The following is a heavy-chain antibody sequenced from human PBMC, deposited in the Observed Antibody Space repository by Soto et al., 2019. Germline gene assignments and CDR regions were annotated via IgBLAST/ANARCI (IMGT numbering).Heavy chain of an antibody. J-gene: IGHJ6*02. CDR1: GITFNRSA. CDR3: AAVQESPYSMGI. V-gene: IGHV1-58*02. D-gene: IGHD2-15*01. Sequence: QMQLVQSGPEVKKPGTSVKVSCKASGITFNRSAIQWVRQARGQRLEWVGWIVVGSNNRDYAQKFQERVTITSDMSTSTVYMELSRLSSEDTAVYYCAAVQESPYSMGIWGQGTTVTVSS. CDR2: IVVGSNNR.